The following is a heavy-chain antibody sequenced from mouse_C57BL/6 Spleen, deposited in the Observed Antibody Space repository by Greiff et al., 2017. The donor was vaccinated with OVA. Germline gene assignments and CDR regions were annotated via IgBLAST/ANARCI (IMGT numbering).Heavy chain of an antibody. D-gene: IGHD1-1*01. CDR3: ERDEYYGSSRYFDV. Sequence: EVQRVESGGGLVKPGGSLKLSCAASGFTFSDYGMHWVRQAPEKGLEWVAYISSGSSTIYYADTVKGRFTISRDNAKNTLFLQMTSLRSEETARYYCERDEYYGSSRYFDVWGTRTTVTVAS. J-gene: IGHJ1*03. CDR1: GFTFSDYG. V-gene: IGHV5-17*01. CDR2: ISSGSSTI.